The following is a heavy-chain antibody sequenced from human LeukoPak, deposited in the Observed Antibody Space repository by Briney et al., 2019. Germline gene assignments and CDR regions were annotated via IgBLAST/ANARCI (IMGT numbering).Heavy chain of an antibody. D-gene: IGHD3-9*01. V-gene: IGHV4-34*01. Sequence: SETLSLTCAVYGGSFSGYYWSWIRQPPGKGLEWIGEINHSGSTNYNPSLKSRVTISVDTSKNQFSLKLSSVTAADTAVYYCARCGEPSYDILTGYSRFDYWGQGTLVTVSS. CDR2: INHSGST. CDR1: GGSFSGYY. J-gene: IGHJ4*02. CDR3: ARCGEPSYDILTGYSRFDY.